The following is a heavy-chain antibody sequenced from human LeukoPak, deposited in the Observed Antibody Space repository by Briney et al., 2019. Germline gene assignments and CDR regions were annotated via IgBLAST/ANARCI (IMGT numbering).Heavy chain of an antibody. CDR1: GGSISSYY. Sequence: PSETLSLTYSVSGGSISSYYWSWIRQPAGKGLEWIGRIYTRCSTNYNPSLKSRVTMSVDTPKNHFSLKLSSVTAAYTAVYYWARASHDFWSGYLNDAFDIWGQGTMVTVSS. CDR2: IYTRCST. J-gene: IGHJ3*02. V-gene: IGHV4-4*07. CDR3: ARASHDFWSGYLNDAFDI. D-gene: IGHD3-3*01.